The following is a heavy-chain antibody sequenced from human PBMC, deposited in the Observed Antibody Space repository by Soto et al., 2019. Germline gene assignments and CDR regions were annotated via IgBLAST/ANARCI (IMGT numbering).Heavy chain of an antibody. Sequence: EVQLLESGGGLVQPGGSLRLSCAASGFTFSNYALTWVRRAPGKGLDGVSVIIGSGGGTYFEDSVKGRFTISRDNSKNTVYLQMNSLRAEDTAVYYCAKRPLTAAGFDYWGQGTLVTVSS. CDR1: GFTFSNYA. J-gene: IGHJ4*02. D-gene: IGHD6-13*01. CDR3: AKRPLTAAGFDY. CDR2: IIGSGGGT. V-gene: IGHV3-23*01.